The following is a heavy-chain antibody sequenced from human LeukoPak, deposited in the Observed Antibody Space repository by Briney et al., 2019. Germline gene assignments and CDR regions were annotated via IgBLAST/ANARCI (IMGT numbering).Heavy chain of an antibody. Sequence: GGSLRLSCAASGLTFSSYWMHWVRHPPGKGLVWVSGINSDGSSTTYADSAKGRFTISRDNSKNTLYLQMNSLRAEDTAVYYCAMDTGVRGVIILDYWGQGTLVTVSS. CDR3: AMDTGVRGVIILDY. CDR1: GLTFSSYW. J-gene: IGHJ4*02. D-gene: IGHD3-10*01. CDR2: INSDGSST. V-gene: IGHV3-74*01.